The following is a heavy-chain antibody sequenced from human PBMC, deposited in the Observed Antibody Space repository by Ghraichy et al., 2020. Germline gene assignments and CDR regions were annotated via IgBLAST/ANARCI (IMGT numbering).Heavy chain of an antibody. CDR1: GFTFSSYG. V-gene: IGHV3-48*02. CDR3: ARASMMGRCYYYDGRDA. CDR2: ISRSGRSI. Sequence: GGSLRLSCVGSGFTFSSYGLNWVRQSPGKGLEWVSYISRSGRSIFYADSVRGRFTISRDNAKNSLSLQMNSLRDEDTAVYYCARASMMGRCYYYDGRDAWGQGPTVTV. D-gene: IGHD1-26*01. J-gene: IGHJ6*02.